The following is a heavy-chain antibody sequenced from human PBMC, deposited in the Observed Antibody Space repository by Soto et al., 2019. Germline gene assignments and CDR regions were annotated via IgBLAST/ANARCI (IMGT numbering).Heavy chain of an antibody. Sequence: QVQLVQSGAEVKKPGASVKVSCKASGYTFTSYAMHWVRQAPGQRLEWMGWINAGNGNTKYSQKFQGRVTITRDTSASTAYMELSGLRSEDTAVYFCARDQRKVYGMAVWGHGTTVTVSS. CDR2: INAGNGNT. J-gene: IGHJ6*02. V-gene: IGHV1-3*01. CDR3: ARDQRKVYGMAV. CDR1: GYTFTSYA.